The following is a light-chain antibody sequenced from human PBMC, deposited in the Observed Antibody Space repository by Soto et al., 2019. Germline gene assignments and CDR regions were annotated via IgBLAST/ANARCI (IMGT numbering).Light chain of an antibody. V-gene: IGLV3-21*04. CDR2: HDR. CDR3: QVWDTTSDQGV. Sequence: SYELAQPPSVSVAPGKTASITCGGNNIGSKSVLWYQQKAGQAPVLLIFHDRYRPSGIPERFSGSNSGNTATLTISRVEAGDEADYYCQVWDTTSDQGVFGGGTQLTVL. J-gene: IGLJ2*01. CDR1: NIGSKS.